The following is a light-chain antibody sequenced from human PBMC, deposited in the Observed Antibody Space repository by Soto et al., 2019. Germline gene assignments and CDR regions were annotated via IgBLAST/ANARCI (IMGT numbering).Light chain of an antibody. CDR1: QTVRNN. CDR3: QQYNNWPYT. V-gene: IGKV3-15*01. Sequence: EFVFTQSPCTLSLSPFERPTLSCRASQTVRNNYLAWYQQKPGQAPRLLIYAASARATGIPARFSGSGSGTDFTLTISSLQSEDFAVYYCQQYNNWPYTFGQGTKVDIK. J-gene: IGKJ2*01. CDR2: AAS.